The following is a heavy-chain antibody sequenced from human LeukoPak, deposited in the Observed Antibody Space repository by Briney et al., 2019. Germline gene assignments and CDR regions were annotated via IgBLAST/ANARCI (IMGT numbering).Heavy chain of an antibody. Sequence: GGSLRLSCAASGFTFSSYAMHWVRQAPGKGLEWVAVISYDGSNKYYADSVKGRFTISRDNSKNTLYLQMNSLRAEDKAVYYCARDREAAGTGYFQHWGQGTLVTVSS. CDR3: ARDREAAGTGYFQH. V-gene: IGHV3-30-3*01. D-gene: IGHD6-13*01. CDR2: ISYDGSNK. CDR1: GFTFSSYA. J-gene: IGHJ1*01.